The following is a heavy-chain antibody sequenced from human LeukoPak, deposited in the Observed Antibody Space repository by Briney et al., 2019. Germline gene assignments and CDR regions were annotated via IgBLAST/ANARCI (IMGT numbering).Heavy chain of an antibody. CDR2: ISSSGST. CDR3: AKPSNYYGSATDAFDF. D-gene: IGHD3-10*01. V-gene: IGHV4-59*10. Sequence: SETLSLTCAVYGGSFSGYYWSWIRQPAGKGLEWIGRISSSGSTNCNPSLKSRVTISVDTSKNQFSLKLSSVTAADTAVYYCAKPSNYYGSATDAFDFWGQGTMVTVSS. CDR1: GGSFSGYY. J-gene: IGHJ3*01.